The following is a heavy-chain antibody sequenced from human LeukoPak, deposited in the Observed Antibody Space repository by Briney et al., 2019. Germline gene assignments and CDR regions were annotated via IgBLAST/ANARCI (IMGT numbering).Heavy chain of an antibody. V-gene: IGHV5-51*01. J-gene: IGHJ4*02. Sequence: GESLKISCKGSGYSFTSYWIGWVRQMPGKGLEWMGNIYPGDSDTRYSPSFQGQVTISADKSISTAYLQWSSLKASDTAMYYCARPSYGSGSYGGSFDYWGQGALVTVSS. D-gene: IGHD3-10*01. CDR1: GYSFTSYW. CDR3: ARPSYGSGSYGGSFDY. CDR2: IYPGDSDT.